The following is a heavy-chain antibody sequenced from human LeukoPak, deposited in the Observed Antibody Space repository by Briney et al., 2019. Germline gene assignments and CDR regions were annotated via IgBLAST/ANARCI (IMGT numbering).Heavy chain of an antibody. CDR3: ARGLRRPEQKVEMATNRQNYYYYYMDV. CDR1: GGSFSGYY. Sequence: KPSETLSLTCAVYGGSFSGYYWSWIRQPPGKGLEWMGEINHSESTNYNPSLKSRVTISVDTSTNQFSLKLSSVTAADTAVYYCARGLRRPEQKVEMATNRQNYYYYYMDVWGKGTTVTVSS. V-gene: IGHV4-34*01. D-gene: IGHD5-24*01. CDR2: INHSEST. J-gene: IGHJ6*03.